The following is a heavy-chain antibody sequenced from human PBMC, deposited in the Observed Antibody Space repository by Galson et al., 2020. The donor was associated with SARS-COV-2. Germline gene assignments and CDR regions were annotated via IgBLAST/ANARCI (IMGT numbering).Heavy chain of an antibody. J-gene: IGHJ6*02. CDR2: ITSSSAYI. Sequence: GGSLRLSCAASGFTFSSYSMNWVRQAPGKGLEWVSSITSSSAYIHYADSVKGRFTISRDNAKNSLYLQMNSLRAEDTAVYYCARERTVGDVDYNGMDVWCQGTTVTVSS. CDR1: GFTFSSYS. D-gene: IGHD3-10*01. V-gene: IGHV3-21*01. CDR3: ARERTVGDVDYNGMDV.